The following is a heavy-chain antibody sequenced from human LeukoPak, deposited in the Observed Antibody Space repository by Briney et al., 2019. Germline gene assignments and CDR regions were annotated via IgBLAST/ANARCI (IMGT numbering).Heavy chain of an antibody. CDR1: GYTFTSYG. V-gene: IGHV1-46*01. CDR2: INPSGGST. CDR3: ARGGPIPLDY. D-gene: IGHD1-26*01. J-gene: IGHJ4*02. Sequence: GASVKVSCKASGYTFTSYGISWVRQAPGQGLEWMGIINPSGGSTSYAQKFQGRVTMTRDTSTSTVYMELSSLRSEDTAVYYCARGGPIPLDYWGQGTLVTVSS.